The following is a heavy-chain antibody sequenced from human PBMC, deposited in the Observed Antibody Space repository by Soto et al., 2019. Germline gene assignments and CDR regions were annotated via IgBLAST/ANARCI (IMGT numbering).Heavy chain of an antibody. CDR2: IYYSGST. D-gene: IGHD6-13*01. CDR1: GGSISSGGYY. CDR3: ARDADSSSFVGSYGMDV. Sequence: SEILSLTCAVSGGSISSGGYYWSWIRQHPGKGLEWIGYIYYSGSTYYNPSLKSRVTISVDTSKNQFSLKLSSVTAADTAVYYCARDADSSSFVGSYGMDVWGQGTTVT. J-gene: IGHJ6*02. V-gene: IGHV4-31*02.